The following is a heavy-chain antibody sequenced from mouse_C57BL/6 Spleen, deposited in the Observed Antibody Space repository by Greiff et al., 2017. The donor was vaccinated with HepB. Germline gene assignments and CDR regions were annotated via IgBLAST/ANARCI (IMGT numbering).Heavy chain of an antibody. CDR2: ISYDGSN. CDR3: ARGGRPSLDY. Sequence: EVKLQESGPGLVKPSQSLSLTCSVTGYSITSGYNWNWIRQFPGNKLEWMGYISYDGSNNYNPSLKNRISITRDTSKNQFFLKLNSVTTEDTATYYCARGGRPSLDYWGQGTTLTVSS. D-gene: IGHD2-12*01. V-gene: IGHV3-6*01. CDR1: GYSITSGYN. J-gene: IGHJ2*01.